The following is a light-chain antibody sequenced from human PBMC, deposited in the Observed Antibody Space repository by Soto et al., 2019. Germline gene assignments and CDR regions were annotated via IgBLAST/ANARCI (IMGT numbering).Light chain of an antibody. CDR1: QSVSSSY. V-gene: IGKV3-20*01. CDR2: GAS. Sequence: EIVLTQSPGTLSLSPGERATLSCRASQSVSSSYLAWYQQKPGQAPRLLIYGASSRATGIPDRFSGSGSGTDFTLTISRLDPEDFAVYYCQQYGSSSWPFGQGTKVEIK. J-gene: IGKJ1*01. CDR3: QQYGSSSWP.